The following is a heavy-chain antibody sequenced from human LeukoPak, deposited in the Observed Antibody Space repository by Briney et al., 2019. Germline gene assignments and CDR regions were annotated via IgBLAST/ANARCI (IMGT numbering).Heavy chain of an antibody. CDR3: ARVGQRYDILTGYYISGAFDI. J-gene: IGHJ3*02. Sequence: PGGSLRLSCATSGFMFSPSGRTWVRQAPGKGLEWVSSISSSSSYIYYADSVKGRFTISRDNSKNTLYLQMNSLRAEDTAVYYCARVGQRYDILTGYYISGAFDIWGQGTMVTVSS. CDR2: ISSSSSYI. V-gene: IGHV3-21*01. D-gene: IGHD3-9*01. CDR1: GFMFSPSG.